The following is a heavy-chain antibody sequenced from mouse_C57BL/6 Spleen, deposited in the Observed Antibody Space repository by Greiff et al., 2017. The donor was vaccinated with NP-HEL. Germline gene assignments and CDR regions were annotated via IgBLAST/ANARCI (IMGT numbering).Heavy chain of an antibody. D-gene: IGHD1-1*01. Sequence: QVQLQQSGAELVKPGASVKMSCKASGYTFTSYWITWVKQRPGQGLEWIGDIYPGSGSTNYNEKFKSEATLTVDTSSSTAYMQLSSLTSEDSAVYYCARSFTTVVAYYFDYWGQGTTLTVSS. CDR3: ARSFTTVVAYYFDY. CDR2: IYPGSGST. V-gene: IGHV1-55*01. CDR1: GYTFTSYW. J-gene: IGHJ2*01.